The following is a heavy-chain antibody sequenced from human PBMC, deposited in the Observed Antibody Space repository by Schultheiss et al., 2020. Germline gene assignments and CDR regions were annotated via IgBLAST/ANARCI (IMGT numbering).Heavy chain of an antibody. CDR2: MNPNSGNT. CDR3: ARSSQDYYYYGMDV. CDR1: GYTFTSYD. Sequence: ASVKVSCKASGYTFTSYDINWVRQATGQGLEWMGWMNPNSGNTGYAQKFQGRVTMTRNTSISTAYMELSSLRSEDTAVYYCARSSQDYYYYGMDVWGQGTTVNVSS. D-gene: IGHD6-13*01. V-gene: IGHV1-8*01. J-gene: IGHJ6*02.